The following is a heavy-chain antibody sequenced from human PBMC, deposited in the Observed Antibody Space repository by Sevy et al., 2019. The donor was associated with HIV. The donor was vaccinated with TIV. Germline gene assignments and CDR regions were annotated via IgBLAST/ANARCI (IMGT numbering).Heavy chain of an antibody. CDR3: QAYYFYYMDV. Sequence: GGSLRLSCAASGFIFSDSPIHWVRQAPGKGLEWVGRMRSKTNSYATGYAESVKGRFTISRDDSKNTAYLQMNSLKIEDTALYYCQAYYFYYMDVWGKGTTVTVSS. CDR1: GFIFSDSP. V-gene: IGHV3-73*01. CDR2: MRSKTNSYAT. J-gene: IGHJ6*03.